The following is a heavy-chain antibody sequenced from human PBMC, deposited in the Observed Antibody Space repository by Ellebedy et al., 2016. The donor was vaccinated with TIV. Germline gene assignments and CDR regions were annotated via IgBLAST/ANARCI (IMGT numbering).Heavy chain of an antibody. CDR3: ALVSGSYLGSFDY. V-gene: IGHV1-46*04. J-gene: IGHJ4*02. CDR1: GYTFTSYY. Sequence: AASVKVSCKASGYTFTSYYMHWARQAPGQGLEWMGIINPSGGSTSYAQKLQGRVTMTRDTSTSTVYMELSSLRSEDTAVYYCALVSGSYLGSFDYWGQGTLVTVSS. CDR2: INPSGGST. D-gene: IGHD1-26*01.